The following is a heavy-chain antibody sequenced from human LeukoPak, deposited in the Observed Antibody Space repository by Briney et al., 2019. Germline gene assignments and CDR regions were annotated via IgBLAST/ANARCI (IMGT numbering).Heavy chain of an antibody. CDR2: IYFDGNT. Sequence: SETLSLTCTVSGGSLCSSSYYWGWIRQAPGKGLEWIGTIYFDGNTFYNPSLKSRVTLSIDMSKSQFSLRLASVPAADTAIYYCAAENGNFWIGYHYFEDWGQGSLVSVSS. D-gene: IGHD3-3*01. V-gene: IGHV4-39*01. CDR1: GGSLCSSSYY. CDR3: AAENGNFWIGYHYFED. J-gene: IGHJ4*02.